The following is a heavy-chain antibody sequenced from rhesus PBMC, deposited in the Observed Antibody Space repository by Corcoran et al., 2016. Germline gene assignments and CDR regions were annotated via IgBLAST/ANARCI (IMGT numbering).Heavy chain of an antibody. CDR2: RRKKAHIYTP. V-gene: IGHV3-20*01. CDR1: GFTFSNYY. CDR3: TKPHDSGSWNLYYFDY. D-gene: IGHD6-25*01. J-gene: IGHJ4*01. Sequence: EVQLVESGGGLVQPGGSLRLSCAASGFTFSNYYIHWVRQAQGKGLEWVVLRRKKAHIYTPDKAEAVNGQFNISRDDSKNTLYLQMSSVNTEDTALYYCTKPHDSGSWNLYYFDYWGQGVLVTVSS.